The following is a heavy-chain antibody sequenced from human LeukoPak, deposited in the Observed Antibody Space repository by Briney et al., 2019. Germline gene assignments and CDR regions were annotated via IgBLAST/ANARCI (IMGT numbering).Heavy chain of an antibody. CDR2: IIPIFGTA. J-gene: IGHJ3*02. CDR3: ARDPRGYCSSTSCPDAFDI. D-gene: IGHD2-2*01. CDR1: GGTFSSYA. V-gene: IGHV1-69*06. Sequence: SVRVSCKASGGTFSSYAISSVRQAPGQGLEWMGGIIPIFGTANYAQKFQGRVTITADKSTSTAYMELSSLRSEDTAVYYCARDPRGYCSSTSCPDAFDIWGQGTMVTVSS.